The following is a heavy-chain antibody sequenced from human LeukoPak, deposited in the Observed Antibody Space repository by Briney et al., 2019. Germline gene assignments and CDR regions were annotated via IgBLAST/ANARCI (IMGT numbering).Heavy chain of an antibody. D-gene: IGHD4-17*01. J-gene: IGHJ4*02. CDR1: GFSFDAYS. Sequence: GGSLRLSCAASGFSFDAYSMNWFRQAPGKGLEWVACISFSSTTIFYADFVKGRFTISRDNAQNSLYLQMSSLRAEDTAVYFCARVPHDYGDYVAYWGQGTLVTVSS. CDR2: ISFSSTTI. CDR3: ARVPHDYGDYVAY. V-gene: IGHV3-48*04.